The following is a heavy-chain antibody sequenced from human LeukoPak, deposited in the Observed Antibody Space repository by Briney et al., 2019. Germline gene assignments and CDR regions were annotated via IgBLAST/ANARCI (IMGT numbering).Heavy chain of an antibody. J-gene: IGHJ4*02. CDR1: GLTFRGYG. V-gene: IGHV3-23*01. D-gene: IGHD2-15*01. CDR3: AKGVGYCSGGSCQQFDY. CDR2: IIGNGGST. Sequence: GGSLRPSCAASGLTFRGYGMRLVRQARGEGPKWVSAIIGNGGSTYSADSVKGRITISRDNSKNTLYLQMNSLRAEDTAVYYCAKGVGYCSGGSCQQFDYWGQGTLVTVSS.